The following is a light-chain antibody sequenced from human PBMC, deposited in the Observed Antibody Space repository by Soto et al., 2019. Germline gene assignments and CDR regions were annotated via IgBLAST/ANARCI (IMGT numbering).Light chain of an antibody. Sequence: DIQMTQSPSTLSASVGDRVTITCRASQSISSWLAWYQQKPGKAPKLLISMASSLEGGVPSRFSGSGSGTEFTLTISSLQPDDFATYYCQQYNSDQWTFGQGTKVEIQ. V-gene: IGKV1-5*03. CDR3: QQYNSDQWT. CDR1: QSISSW. CDR2: MAS. J-gene: IGKJ1*01.